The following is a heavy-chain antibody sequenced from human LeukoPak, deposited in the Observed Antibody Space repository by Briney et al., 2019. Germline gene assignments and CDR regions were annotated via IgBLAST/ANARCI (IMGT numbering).Heavy chain of an antibody. Sequence: GGSLRLSCAASGITVSSNYMSWVRQAPGKGLEWVSFIHSGDRTYYADSVKGRFTISRDKSKNTLYLQMNSLRAEDTAVYYCARIVVVVDTNLGRQDWFDPWGQGTLVTVSS. J-gene: IGHJ5*02. CDR2: IHSGDRT. D-gene: IGHD2-15*01. CDR1: GITVSSNY. V-gene: IGHV3-66*01. CDR3: ARIVVVVDTNLGRQDWFDP.